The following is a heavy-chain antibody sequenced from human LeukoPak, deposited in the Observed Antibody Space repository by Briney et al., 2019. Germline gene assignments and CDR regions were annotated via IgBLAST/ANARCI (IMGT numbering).Heavy chain of an antibody. CDR1: GGSISSSSYY. V-gene: IGHV4-39*01. CDR2: IYYSGST. Sequence: SETLSLTCTVSGGSISSSSYYWGWIRQPPGKGLEWIGSIYYSGSTYYNPSLKSRVTISVDTSKNQFSLKLSSVTAADTAVYYCARHTREEVGATFAFDIWGQGTMVTVSS. D-gene: IGHD1-26*01. J-gene: IGHJ3*02. CDR3: ARHTREEVGATFAFDI.